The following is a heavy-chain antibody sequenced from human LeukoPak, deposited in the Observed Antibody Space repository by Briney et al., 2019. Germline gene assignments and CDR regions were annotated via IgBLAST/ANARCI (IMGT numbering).Heavy chain of an antibody. CDR1: GFTFSSYS. CDR2: IKQDGSEK. CDR3: ARDASHGY. V-gene: IGHV3-7*01. Sequence: GGSLRLSCAASGFTFSSYSMNWVRQAPGKGLEWVANIKQDGSEKYYVDSVKGRFTISRDNAKNSLYLQMNSLRAEDTAVYYCARDASHGYWGQGTLVTVSS. J-gene: IGHJ4*02.